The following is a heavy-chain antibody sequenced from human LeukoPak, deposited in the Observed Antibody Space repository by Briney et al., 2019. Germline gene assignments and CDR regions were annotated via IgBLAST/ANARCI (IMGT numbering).Heavy chain of an antibody. V-gene: IGHV3-53*01. CDR2: IYSGGYT. D-gene: IGHD1-26*01. CDR1: GFTFSNYG. J-gene: IGHJ4*02. Sequence: GGSLRLSCGASGFTFSNYGMLWVRQAPGKGLEWVSVIYSGGYTYYADSVKGRFTISRDNSKNTLYLQMSSLRAEDTAVYYCARDIYGGAKGYWGQGTLVTVSS. CDR3: ARDIYGGAKGY.